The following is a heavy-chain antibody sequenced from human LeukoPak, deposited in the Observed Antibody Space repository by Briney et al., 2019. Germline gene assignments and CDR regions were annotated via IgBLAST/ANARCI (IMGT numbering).Heavy chain of an antibody. CDR3: AVDPYSGSYSGIEGFDY. CDR1: GYTFTRCG. CDR2: ISAYNGNT. V-gene: IGHV1-18*01. Sequence: AAVKVSRKHSGYTFTRCGISWVRQAPGQAREWMGWISAYNGNTNYAQKLQGRVTMTRDTSTSTAYMELRSLRSDDTAVYYCAVDPYSGSYSGIEGFDYWGQGTLVTVSS. J-gene: IGHJ4*02. D-gene: IGHD1-26*01.